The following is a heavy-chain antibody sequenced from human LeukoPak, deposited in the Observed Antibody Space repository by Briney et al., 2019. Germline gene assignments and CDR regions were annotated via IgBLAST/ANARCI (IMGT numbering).Heavy chain of an antibody. D-gene: IGHD4-17*01. CDR2: MNPNSGNT. CDR1: GYTFTSYD. V-gene: IGHV1-8*01. Sequence: GASVKVSCKASGYTFTSYDINLVRQATGQGLEWMGWMNPNSGNTGYAQKFQGRVTMTRNTSISTAYMELSSLRSEDTAVYYCARGALYGDYVSREDAFDIWGQGTMVTVSS. CDR3: ARGALYGDYVSREDAFDI. J-gene: IGHJ3*02.